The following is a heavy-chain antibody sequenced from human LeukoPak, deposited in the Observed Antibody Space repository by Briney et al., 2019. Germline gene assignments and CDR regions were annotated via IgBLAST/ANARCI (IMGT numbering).Heavy chain of an antibody. J-gene: IGHJ4*02. D-gene: IGHD3-22*01. Sequence: SGTLSLTCTVSGGSISSYYWSWIRQPAGKGLEWIGRIYTSGSTNYNPSLKSRVTMSVDTSKNQFSLKLSSVTAADTAVYYCARSLYYDTSGPFDFWGQGALVSVSS. CDR1: GGSISSYY. CDR3: ARSLYYDTSGPFDF. V-gene: IGHV4-4*07. CDR2: IYTSGST.